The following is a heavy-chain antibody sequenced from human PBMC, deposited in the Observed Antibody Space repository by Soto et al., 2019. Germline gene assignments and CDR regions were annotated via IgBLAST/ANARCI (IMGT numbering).Heavy chain of an antibody. CDR1: GGSISSYY. J-gene: IGHJ6*02. V-gene: IGHV4-59*08. CDR3: GRLNGYCIRGSCHGHYAMDV. CDR2: IYYSGST. Sequence: PSETLSLTCTVSGGSISSYYWSWIRRPPGKGLEWIGYIYYSGSTNYNPSLKSRVTISVDTSKNQFSLKMTSVTAADTAVYYCGRLNGYCIRGSCHGHYAMDVWGQGTTVTVSS. D-gene: IGHD2-15*01.